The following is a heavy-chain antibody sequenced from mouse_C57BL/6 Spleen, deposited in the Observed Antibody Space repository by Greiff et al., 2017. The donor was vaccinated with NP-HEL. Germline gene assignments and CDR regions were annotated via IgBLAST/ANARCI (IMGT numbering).Heavy chain of an antibody. J-gene: IGHJ2*01. Sequence: EVMLVESGGGLVKPGGSLKLSCAASGFTFSSYAMSWVRQTPEKRLEWVATISDGGSYTYYPDNVKGRFTISRDNAKNNLYLQMSHLKSEDTAMYYCARDRGYYGNPFDYWGQGTTLTVSS. D-gene: IGHD2-1*01. CDR2: ISDGGSYT. CDR1: GFTFSSYA. V-gene: IGHV5-4*01. CDR3: ARDRGYYGNPFDY.